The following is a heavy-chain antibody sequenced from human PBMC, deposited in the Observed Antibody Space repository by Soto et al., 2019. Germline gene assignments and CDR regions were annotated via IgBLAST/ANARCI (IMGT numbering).Heavy chain of an antibody. Sequence: QAQLVQSGGEVKKPGASVKVSCRASGYTFTSYGYAWVRQAPGQGLEWMGWISAYNGDTNYAQKFQDRVPLTTDTSTTTAHMELRNPGSDDTAVYYCARSGAYCTSITCLFDSFWGLGTLVTVSS. CDR3: ARSGAYCTSITCLFDSF. J-gene: IGHJ4*02. CDR1: GYTFTSYG. D-gene: IGHD2-8*01. V-gene: IGHV1-18*01. CDR2: ISAYNGDT.